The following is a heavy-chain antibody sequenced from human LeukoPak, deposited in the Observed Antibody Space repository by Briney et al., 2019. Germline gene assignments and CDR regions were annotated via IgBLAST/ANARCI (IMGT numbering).Heavy chain of an antibody. J-gene: IGHJ4*02. Sequence: SETLSLTCAVYGVSFSGYYWGWIRQPPGKGLEWIGEINHSGSTNYNPSLKSRVTISVDTSKNQFSLKLSPVTAADTAVYYCARGKPGSYKPFDYWGQGTLVTVSS. V-gene: IGHV4-34*01. CDR3: ARGKPGSYKPFDY. D-gene: IGHD1-26*01. CDR1: GVSFSGYY. CDR2: INHSGST.